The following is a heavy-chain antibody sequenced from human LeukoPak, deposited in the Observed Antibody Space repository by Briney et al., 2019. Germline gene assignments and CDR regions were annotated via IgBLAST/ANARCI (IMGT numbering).Heavy chain of an antibody. CDR2: ISYDGSNK. J-gene: IGHJ4*02. V-gene: IGHV3-30-3*01. Sequence: PGGSLRLSCAASGFTFSSYAMHWVRQAPGKGLEWVAVISYDGSNKYYADSVKGRFTISRDNSKNTLYLQMNSLRAEDTALYYCAKDSSGWHNYYFDYWGQGTLVTVSS. CDR1: GFTFSSYA. D-gene: IGHD6-19*01. CDR3: AKDSSGWHNYYFDY.